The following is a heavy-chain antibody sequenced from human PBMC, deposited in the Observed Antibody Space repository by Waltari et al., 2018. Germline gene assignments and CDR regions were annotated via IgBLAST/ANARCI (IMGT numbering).Heavy chain of an antibody. J-gene: IGHJ4*02. Sequence: QVQLVQSGAGVKKPGASVKVSCKVSGYTLHKLSMHWVRQAPGKGLEWMGGFDPEDGETIYAQKFQGRVTMTEDTSTDTAYMELSSLRSEDTAVYYCATDWIDSIPPYFDYWGQGTLVTVSS. V-gene: IGHV1-24*01. CDR1: GYTLHKLS. CDR2: FDPEDGET. D-gene: IGHD3-9*01. CDR3: ATDWIDSIPPYFDY.